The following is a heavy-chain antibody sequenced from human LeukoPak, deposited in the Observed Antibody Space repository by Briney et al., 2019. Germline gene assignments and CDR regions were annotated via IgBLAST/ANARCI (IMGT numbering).Heavy chain of an antibody. CDR2: IYHSGST. Sequence: PSETLSLTCAVSGGSISSGGYSWSWIRQPPGKGLEWIGYIYHSGSTYYNPSLKSRVTISVDRSKNQFSLKLSSVTAADTAVYYCARDPYSSSSVGWYFDLWGRGTLVTVSS. D-gene: IGHD6-6*01. J-gene: IGHJ2*01. CDR3: ARDPYSSSSVGWYFDL. CDR1: GGSISSGGYS. V-gene: IGHV4-30-2*01.